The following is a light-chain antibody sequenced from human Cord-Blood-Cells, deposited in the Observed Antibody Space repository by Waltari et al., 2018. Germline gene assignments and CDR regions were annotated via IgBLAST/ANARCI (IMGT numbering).Light chain of an antibody. Sequence: IQMTQSPSSLSASVGDRVTITCQASQDISNYLNWYQQKPGKAPKLLIYDASSLESGVPSRFSGSGSGTDFTLTISSLQPEDFATYYCQQFNSYPQTFGQGTKVEIK. J-gene: IGKJ1*01. CDR3: QQFNSYPQT. CDR1: QDISNY. V-gene: IGKV1-13*02. CDR2: DAS.